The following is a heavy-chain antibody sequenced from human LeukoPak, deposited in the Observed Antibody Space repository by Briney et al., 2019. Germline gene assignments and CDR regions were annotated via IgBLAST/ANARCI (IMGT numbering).Heavy chain of an antibody. Sequence: GGSLRLSCAASGFTVSSNYMSWVCQAPGKGLEWVSVIYSGGSTYYADSVKGRFTISRDNSKNTLYLQMNSLRAEDTAVYYCARDRYYGSGSYYNYYYYGMDVWGQGTTVTVSS. V-gene: IGHV3-66*01. CDR3: ARDRYYGSGSYYNYYYYGMDV. CDR2: IYSGGST. J-gene: IGHJ6*02. D-gene: IGHD3-10*01. CDR1: GFTVSSNY.